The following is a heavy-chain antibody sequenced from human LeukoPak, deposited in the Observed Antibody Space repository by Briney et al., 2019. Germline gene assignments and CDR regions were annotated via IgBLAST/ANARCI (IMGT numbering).Heavy chain of an antibody. Sequence: QSGGSLRLSCAASGFTVSSNYMSWVRQAPGKGLEWVSVIYSGGSTYYADSVKGRFTISRDNSKNTLYLQMNSLRAEDTAVYYCAAPLWFGELLRHWGRWGQGTLVTVSS. J-gene: IGHJ4*02. D-gene: IGHD3-10*01. CDR1: GFTVSSNY. CDR3: AAPLWFGELLRHWGR. V-gene: IGHV3-66*01. CDR2: IYSGGST.